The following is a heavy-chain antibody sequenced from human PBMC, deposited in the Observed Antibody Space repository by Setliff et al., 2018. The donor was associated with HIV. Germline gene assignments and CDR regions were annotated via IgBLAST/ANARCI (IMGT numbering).Heavy chain of an antibody. J-gene: IGHJ3*02. D-gene: IGHD3-3*01. CDR2: IYYSGST. CDR3: ARVPRITTLRNAFDI. CDR1: GGSINSYY. Sequence: SETLSLTCTVSGGSINSYYWSWIRQPPGKGLEWIGYIYYSGSTNYNASLKSRVTISVDTSKNQFSMKLRSVTAADTAIYYCARVPRITTLRNAFDIWGQGTMVTVSS. V-gene: IGHV4-59*12.